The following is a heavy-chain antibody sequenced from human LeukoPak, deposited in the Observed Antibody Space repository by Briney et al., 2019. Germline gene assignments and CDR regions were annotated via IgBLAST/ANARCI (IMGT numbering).Heavy chain of an antibody. CDR3: ARVEYDSSGSRLDY. D-gene: IGHD3-22*01. CDR1: GGSLGSYY. CDR2: IHYSGSA. Sequence: SETLSLTCTVSGGSLGSYYWSWIRQPPGTGLEWIGHIHYSGSAKYSPSLESRVTMSVDTSMDQFSLKLASVTAADTAVYYCARVEYDSSGSRLDYWGQGTLVVVSS. V-gene: IGHV4-59*01. J-gene: IGHJ4*02.